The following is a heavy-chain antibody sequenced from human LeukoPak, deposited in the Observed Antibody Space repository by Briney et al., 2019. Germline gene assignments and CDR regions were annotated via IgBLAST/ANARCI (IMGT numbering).Heavy chain of an antibody. J-gene: IGHJ3*02. CDR2: IYYSGST. Sequence: SETLSLTCTVSGGSISSGSYYWSWIRQPAGKGLEWIGSIYYSGSTYYNPSLKSRVTISVDTSKNHFSLKLSSVTAADTAVYYCARDQGVHCSGGSCTAFDIWGQGTMVTVSS. V-gene: IGHV4-39*02. D-gene: IGHD2-15*01. CDR3: ARDQGVHCSGGSCTAFDI. CDR1: GGSISSGSYY.